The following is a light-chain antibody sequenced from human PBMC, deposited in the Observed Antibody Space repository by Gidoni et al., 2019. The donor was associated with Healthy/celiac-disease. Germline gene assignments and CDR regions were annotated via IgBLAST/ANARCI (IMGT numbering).Light chain of an antibody. CDR2: AAS. V-gene: IGKV1-9*01. CDR3: QQLNSYPLT. Sequence: IQFTQSPSSLSASVGDRVTITCRASQGISSYLAWYQQKPGKAPKLLIYAASTLQSGVPSRFSGSGSETDFTLTISSLQPEDFATYYCQQLNSYPLTFGGGTKVEIK. CDR1: QGISSY. J-gene: IGKJ4*01.